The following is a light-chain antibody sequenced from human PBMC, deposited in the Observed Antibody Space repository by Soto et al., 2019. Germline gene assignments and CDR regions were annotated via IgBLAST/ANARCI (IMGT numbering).Light chain of an antibody. CDR1: QNISSY. CDR2: DVS. J-gene: IGKJ1*01. CDR3: QQRSHWPRT. Sequence: EIVMTHSPATLSVSPCERATLSCSASQNISSYLIRYQQKPGQAPRLLIYDVSNRATGIPARFSGSGSGTDFSLTISSLEPEDFAVYYCQQRSHWPRTFGQGTKVDIK. V-gene: IGKV3-11*01.